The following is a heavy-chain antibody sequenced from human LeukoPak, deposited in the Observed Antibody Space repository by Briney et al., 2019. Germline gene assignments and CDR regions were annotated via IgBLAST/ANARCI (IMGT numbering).Heavy chain of an antibody. CDR2: IYYSGST. CDR1: GGSISSSSYY. Sequence: PSETLSLTCTVSGGSISSSSYYWGWIRQPPGKGLEWIGSIYYSGSTYYNPSLKSRVTISVDTSKNQFSLKLSSVTAADTAVYYCAGLALPYSSSWRGDDYWGQGTLVTVSS. V-gene: IGHV4-39*01. CDR3: AGLALPYSSSWRGDDY. J-gene: IGHJ4*02. D-gene: IGHD6-13*01.